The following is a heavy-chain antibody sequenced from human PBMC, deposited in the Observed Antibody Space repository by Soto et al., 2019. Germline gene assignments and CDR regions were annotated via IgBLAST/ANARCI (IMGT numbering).Heavy chain of an antibody. CDR2: ISGSGGGT. Sequence: GGSLRLSCAASGFTFSSSAMSWVRQAPGKGLEWVSAISGSGGGTYYADSVKGRFTISRDNSKNTLYLQMNSLRAEDTAVYYCAKEPTGDPGYFAYWGQGTPVTVSS. J-gene: IGHJ4*02. D-gene: IGHD2-21*01. CDR1: GFTFSSSA. V-gene: IGHV3-23*01. CDR3: AKEPTGDPGYFAY.